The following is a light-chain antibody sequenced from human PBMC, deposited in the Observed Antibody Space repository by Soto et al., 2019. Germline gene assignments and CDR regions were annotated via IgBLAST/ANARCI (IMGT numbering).Light chain of an antibody. CDR3: QQYGSWPIT. V-gene: IGKV3-15*01. J-gene: IGKJ5*01. CDR1: EYVISN. CDR2: GAS. Sequence: TQFDATSTLSPCVSASQTRPGPEYVISNLAWYQQKPGQAPRLLIYGASSRATGIPARFSGSGSGTDFTLTISRLESEDFAVYYCQQYGSWPITFGQGTRLEIK.